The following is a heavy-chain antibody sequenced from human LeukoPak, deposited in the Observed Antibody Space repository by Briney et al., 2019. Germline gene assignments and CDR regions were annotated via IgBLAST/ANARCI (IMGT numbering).Heavy chain of an antibody. V-gene: IGHV3-30-3*01. Sequence: PGRSLRLSCAASGFTFSSYAMHWVRQAPGKGLEWVAVISYDGSNKYYADSVKGRFTISRDNSKNTLYLQMNSLRAEDTAVYYCARDTNWLDPWGQGTLVTVSS. CDR2: ISYDGSNK. CDR3: ARDTNWLDP. CDR1: GFTFSSYA. J-gene: IGHJ5*02.